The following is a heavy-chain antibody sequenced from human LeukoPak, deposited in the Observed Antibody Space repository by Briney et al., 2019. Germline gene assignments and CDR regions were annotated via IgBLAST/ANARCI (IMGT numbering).Heavy chain of an antibody. V-gene: IGHV3-48*03. J-gene: IGHJ3*02. CDR3: ARERIGDDAFDI. CDR1: GFTFSSYE. D-gene: IGHD2-15*01. CDR2: ISSSGSTI. Sequence: GGSLRLSCAASGFTFSSYEMNWARQAPGKGLEWVSYISSSGSTIYYADSVKGRFTTSRDNAKNSLYLQMNSLRAEDTAVYYCARERIGDDAFDIWGQGTMVTVSS.